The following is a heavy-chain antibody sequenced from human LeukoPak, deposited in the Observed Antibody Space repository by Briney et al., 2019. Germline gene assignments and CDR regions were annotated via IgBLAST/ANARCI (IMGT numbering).Heavy chain of an antibody. CDR2: MNPNSGNT. J-gene: IGHJ4*02. D-gene: IGHD2-2*02. CDR3: ARGDQYCSSASCYNY. Sequence: ASVKVSCKASGYTFTSYAMNWVRQATGQGLEWMGWMNPNSGNTGYAQRFQDRFTMTRNTSISTAYLELRSLRSDDTAVYYCARGDQYCSSASCYNYWGQGALVTVSS. CDR1: GYTFTSYA. V-gene: IGHV1-8*02.